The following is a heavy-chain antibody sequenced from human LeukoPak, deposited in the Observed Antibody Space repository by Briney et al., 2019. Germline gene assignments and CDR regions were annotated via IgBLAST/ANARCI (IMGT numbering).Heavy chain of an antibody. CDR2: IYYSGST. Sequence: PSETLSLTCTVSGGSIRSSNYYWGWIRQPPGKGLEWIGSIYYSGSTSYNPSLESRVTISVDTSNNQFSLRVYSVTAADTAVFYCARYAEAYFYYYYMDVWGKGTTVAVS. J-gene: IGHJ6*03. CDR1: GGSIRSSNYY. CDR3: ARYAEAYFYYYYMDV. V-gene: IGHV4-39*01.